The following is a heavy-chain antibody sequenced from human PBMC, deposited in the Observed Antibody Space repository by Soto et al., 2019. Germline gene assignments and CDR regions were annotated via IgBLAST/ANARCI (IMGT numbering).Heavy chain of an antibody. D-gene: IGHD3-3*01. Sequence: EVQLLESGGGLVRPGGSLRLSCAASGYTFSDYAMYWVRQAPGKGLEWVSAISGSGNSPYYADSVKGRFTTSRDNSKHTLYLQMNSLTAEDTARYYCAKVTENEFWGGYFDLWGQGTLLTVSS. CDR3: AKVTENEFWGGYFDL. V-gene: IGHV3-23*01. CDR2: ISGSGNSP. CDR1: GYTFSDYA. J-gene: IGHJ4*02.